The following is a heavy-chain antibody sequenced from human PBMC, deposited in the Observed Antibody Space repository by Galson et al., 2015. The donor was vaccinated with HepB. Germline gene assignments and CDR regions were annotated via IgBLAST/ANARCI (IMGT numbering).Heavy chain of an antibody. D-gene: IGHD1-1*01. J-gene: IGHJ3*02. CDR2: IYYSGST. CDR3: AAHLLPRNDDAFDI. V-gene: IGHV4-59*08. Sequence: ETLSLTCTVSGGSISSYYWSWIRQPPGKGLEWIGYIYYSGSTNYNPSLKSRVTISVDTSKNQFSLKLSSVTAADTAVYYCAAHLLPRNDDAFDIWGQGTMVTVSS. CDR1: GGSISSYY.